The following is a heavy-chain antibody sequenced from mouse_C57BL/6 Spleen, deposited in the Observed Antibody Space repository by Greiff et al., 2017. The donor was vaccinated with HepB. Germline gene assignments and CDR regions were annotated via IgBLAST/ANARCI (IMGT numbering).Heavy chain of an antibody. CDR2: IYPGDGDT. J-gene: IGHJ2*01. V-gene: IGHV1-82*01. D-gene: IGHD1-1*01. CDR3: ARAHYYGSSLYYFDY. CDR1: GYAFSSSW. Sequence: QVQLQQSGPELVKPGASVKISCKASGYAFSSSWMNWVKQRPGKGLEWIGRIYPGDGDTNYNGKFKGKATLTADKSSSTAYMQLSSLTSEDSAVYFCARAHYYGSSLYYFDYWGQVTTLTVSS.